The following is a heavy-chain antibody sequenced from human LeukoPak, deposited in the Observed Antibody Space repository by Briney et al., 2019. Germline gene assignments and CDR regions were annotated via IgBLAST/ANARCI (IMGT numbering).Heavy chain of an antibody. Sequence: PGGSLRLSCAASGFTFSSYWMHWVRQAPGKGLEWVSLISWDGGSTYYADSVKGRFTISRDNSKNSLYLQMNSLRTEDTALYYCAKDINSKGSGSYSYYYMDVWGKGTTVTISS. V-gene: IGHV3-43*01. J-gene: IGHJ6*03. CDR1: GFTFSSYW. D-gene: IGHD3-10*01. CDR2: ISWDGGST. CDR3: AKDINSKGSGSYSYYYMDV.